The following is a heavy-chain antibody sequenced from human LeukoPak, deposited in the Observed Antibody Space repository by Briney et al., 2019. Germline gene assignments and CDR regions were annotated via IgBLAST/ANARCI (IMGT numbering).Heavy chain of an antibody. CDR3: ARAQSNWFGP. CDR1: GGSISSNY. J-gene: IGHJ5*02. Sequence: SETLSLTCTVSGGSISSNYWGWIRQPPGKGLEWIGYIYTSGSTNYNPSVKSRVTISVDTPKNQFSLELSSVTAADTAVYYCARAQSNWFGPWGQGTLVTVSS. CDR2: IYTSGST. V-gene: IGHV4-4*09.